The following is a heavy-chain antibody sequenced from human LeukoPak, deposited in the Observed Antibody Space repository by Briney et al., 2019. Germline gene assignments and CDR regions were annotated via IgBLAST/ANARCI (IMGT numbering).Heavy chain of an antibody. V-gene: IGHV4-30-4*01. CDR1: GGSFSGYY. CDR2: IYYSGST. J-gene: IGHJ4*02. Sequence: PSETLSLTCAVYGGSFSGYYWSWIRQPPGKGLEWIGYIYYSGSTYYNPSLKSRVTISVDTSKNQFSLKLSSVTAADTAVYYCARVKSDYDSSGYYQYYFDYWGQGTLVTVSS. D-gene: IGHD3-22*01. CDR3: ARVKSDYDSSGYYQYYFDY.